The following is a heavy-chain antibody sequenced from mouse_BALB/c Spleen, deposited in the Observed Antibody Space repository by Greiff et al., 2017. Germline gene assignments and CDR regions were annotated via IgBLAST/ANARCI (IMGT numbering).Heavy chain of an antibody. J-gene: IGHJ4*01. CDR2: ISSGGST. V-gene: IGHV5-6-5*01. CDR3: ARAYGNYAYYAMDY. CDR1: GFTFSSYA. Sequence: EVQGVESGGGLVKPGGSLKLSCAASGFTFSSYAISWVRQTPEKRLEWVASISSGGSTYYPDSVKGRFTISRDNARNILYLQMSSLRSEDTAMYYCARAYGNYAYYAMDYWGQGTSVTVSS. D-gene: IGHD2-1*01.